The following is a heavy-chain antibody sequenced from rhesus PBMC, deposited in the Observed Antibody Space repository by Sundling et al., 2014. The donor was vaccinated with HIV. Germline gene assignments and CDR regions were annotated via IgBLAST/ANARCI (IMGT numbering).Heavy chain of an antibody. CDR1: GASISDTYR. Sequence: QVQLQESGPGLVKPSETLSLTCAVSGASISDTYRWNWIRQSPEKGLEWIGYIYGGTLTTNYNPSLNSRVAISADASKNHFSLNLTSVTAADTAVYYCARDQAGLDYWGRGVLVTVSS. CDR3: ARDQAGLDY. V-gene: IGHV4S10*01. J-gene: IGHJ4*01. CDR2: IYGGTLTT.